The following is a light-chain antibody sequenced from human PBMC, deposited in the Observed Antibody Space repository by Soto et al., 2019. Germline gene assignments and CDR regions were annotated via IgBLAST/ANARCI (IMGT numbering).Light chain of an antibody. CDR1: SSDVGGYNY. J-gene: IGLJ1*01. CDR3: CSYAGSPYG. V-gene: IGLV2-11*01. Sequence: QSALTQPRSVSGSPGQSVTISCTGTSSDVGGYNYVSWYQQHPGKAPKLMIYDVNTRPSGVPDRFSGSKSGNTASLTSSGRQAEDEADYYCCSYAGSPYGFGTGTKLTVL. CDR2: DVN.